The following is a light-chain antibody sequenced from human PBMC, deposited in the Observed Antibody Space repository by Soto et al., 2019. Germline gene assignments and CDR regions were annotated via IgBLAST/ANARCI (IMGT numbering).Light chain of an antibody. CDR3: QSYDSSLSGGV. J-gene: IGLJ3*02. Sequence: QSVLTQPPSVSGAPGQRVTISCTGSSSNIGAGYDVHWYQQLPGTAPKLLIYGNSNRPSGVPDGFSGYKSGTSASLAITGLRAEDEADYYCQSYDSSLSGGVFGGGTKLTVL. CDR2: GNS. V-gene: IGLV1-40*01. CDR1: SSNIGAGYD.